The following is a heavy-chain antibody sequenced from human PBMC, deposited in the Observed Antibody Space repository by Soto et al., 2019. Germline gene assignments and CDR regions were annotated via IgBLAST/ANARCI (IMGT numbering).Heavy chain of an antibody. Sequence: PSETLSLTCTVSGGSISSSSYYWGWIRQPPGKGLEWIGSIYYSGSTYYNPSLKSRVTISVDTSKNQFPLKLSSVTAADTAVYYCARPSGYSSSWFTTHYYYYGMDVWGQGTTVTVSS. V-gene: IGHV4-39*01. CDR1: GGSISSSSYY. J-gene: IGHJ6*02. CDR2: IYYSGST. D-gene: IGHD6-13*01. CDR3: ARPSGYSSSWFTTHYYYYGMDV.